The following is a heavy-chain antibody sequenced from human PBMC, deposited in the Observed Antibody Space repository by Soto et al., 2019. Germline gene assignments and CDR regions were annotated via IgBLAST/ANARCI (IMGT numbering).Heavy chain of an antibody. J-gene: IGHJ4*02. CDR1: GGSISSGGTY. CDR2: IYYNGNT. Sequence: TLSLTCTVSGGSISSGGTYWSWIRQHPGKGLVWIGFIYYNGNTYSNPSLKSRVTISVDTSKNQFSLKLSSVTAADTAVYFCAGDFGDRNDYWGQGTLVTVS. CDR3: AGDFGDRNDY. V-gene: IGHV4-31*03. D-gene: IGHD3-10*01.